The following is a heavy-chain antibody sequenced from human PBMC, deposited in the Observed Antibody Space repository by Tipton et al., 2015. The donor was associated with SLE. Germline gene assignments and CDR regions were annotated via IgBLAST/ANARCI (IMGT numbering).Heavy chain of an antibody. D-gene: IGHD3-3*01. J-gene: IGHJ5*02. CDR3: ARDDFWSGREWFDP. CDR1: GGSISRGSYY. Sequence: TLSLTCTVSGGSISRGSYYWSWIRQPAGKGLEWIGRIYTSGSTNYNPSLKSRVTISVDTSKNQFSLKLSSVTAADTAVYYCARDDFWSGREWFDPWGQGTLVTASS. V-gene: IGHV4-61*02. CDR2: IYTSGST.